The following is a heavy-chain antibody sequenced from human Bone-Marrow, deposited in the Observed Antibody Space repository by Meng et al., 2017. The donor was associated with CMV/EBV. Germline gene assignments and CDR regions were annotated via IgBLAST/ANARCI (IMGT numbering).Heavy chain of an antibody. Sequence: LSLTCTVSGYSISSGYYWGWIRQPPGKGLEWVSYISSSSSTIYYADSVKGRFTISRDNAKNSLYLQMNSLRAEDTAVYYCARNRSQDPILEWLLPPNYYYYGMDVWGQGTTVTVSS. J-gene: IGHJ6*02. CDR3: ARNRSQDPILEWLLPPNYYYYGMDV. D-gene: IGHD3-3*01. V-gene: IGHV3-11*04. CDR2: ISSSSSTI. CDR1: GYSISSGYY.